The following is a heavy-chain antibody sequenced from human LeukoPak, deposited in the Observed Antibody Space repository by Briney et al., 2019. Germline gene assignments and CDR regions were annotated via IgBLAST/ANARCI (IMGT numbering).Heavy chain of an antibody. CDR1: GGSISSTNYY. CDR3: ARQEEYYGFGSYYDY. CDR2: IYYSGST. V-gene: IGHV4-39*01. Sequence: SETLSLTCTVSGGSISSTNYYWGWIRQPPGKGLEWIGSIYYSGSTYYNPSLKSRVTISVDTSKNQFSLKLSSVTAADTAVYYCARQEEYYGFGSYYDYWGQGTLVTVSS. D-gene: IGHD3-10*01. J-gene: IGHJ4*02.